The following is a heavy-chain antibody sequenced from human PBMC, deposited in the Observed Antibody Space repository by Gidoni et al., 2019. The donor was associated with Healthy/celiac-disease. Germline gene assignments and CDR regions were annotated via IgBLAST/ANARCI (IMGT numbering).Heavy chain of an antibody. J-gene: IGHJ5*02. CDR1: GGTFGSYA. Sequence: QVQLVQSGAEVKKPGSSVTVSCTASGGTFGSYAISRVRQAPGQGLEWMGGIIPIFGTANYAQKFQGRVTITADKSTSTAYMELSSLRSEDTAVYYCAREGCSSTSCYNGPLNWFDPWGQGTLVTVSS. V-gene: IGHV1-69*06. D-gene: IGHD2-2*02. CDR3: AREGCSSTSCYNGPLNWFDP. CDR2: IIPIFGTA.